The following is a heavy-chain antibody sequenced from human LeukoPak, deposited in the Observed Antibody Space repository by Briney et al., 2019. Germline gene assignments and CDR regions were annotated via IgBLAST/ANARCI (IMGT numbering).Heavy chain of an antibody. CDR1: GFTFSDYY. Sequence: PGGSLRLSCAASGFTFSDYYMSWIRQAPGKGLEWVSYISSSGSTIYYADSVKGRFTISRDNAKNSLYLQMNSLRAEDTAVYYCARVPDYGDYEGRAFDIWGQGTMVTVSS. D-gene: IGHD4-17*01. CDR3: ARVPDYGDYEGRAFDI. V-gene: IGHV3-11*01. CDR2: ISSSGSTI. J-gene: IGHJ3*02.